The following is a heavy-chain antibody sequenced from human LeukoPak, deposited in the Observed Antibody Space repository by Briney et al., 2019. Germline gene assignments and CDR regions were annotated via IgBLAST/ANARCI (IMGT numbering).Heavy chain of an antibody. CDR1: GFTFSTYW. CDR2: ISGSGGST. CDR3: AKVGSFGVVISALDY. Sequence: PGGSLTLSCAASGFTFSTYWMTWVRQAPGKGLEWVSAISGSGGSTYYADSVKGRFTISRDNSKSTLYLQMNSLRAEDTAVYYCAKVGSFGVVISALDYWGQGTLVTVSS. V-gene: IGHV3-23*01. J-gene: IGHJ4*02. D-gene: IGHD3-3*01.